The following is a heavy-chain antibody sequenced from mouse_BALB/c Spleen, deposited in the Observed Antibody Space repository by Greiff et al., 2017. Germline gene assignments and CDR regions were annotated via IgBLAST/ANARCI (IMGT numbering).Heavy chain of an antibody. V-gene: IGHV3-6*02. Sequence: EVKLQESGPGLVKPSQSLSLTCSVTGYSITSGYYWNWIRQLPGNKLEWMGYISYDGSNNYNPSLKNRISITRDTSKNQFFLKLNSVTTEDTATYYCARGPNGYGGWFAYWGQGTLVTVSA. D-gene: IGHD2-2*01. CDR2: ISYDGSN. J-gene: IGHJ3*01. CDR3: ARGPNGYGGWFAY. CDR1: GYSITSGYY.